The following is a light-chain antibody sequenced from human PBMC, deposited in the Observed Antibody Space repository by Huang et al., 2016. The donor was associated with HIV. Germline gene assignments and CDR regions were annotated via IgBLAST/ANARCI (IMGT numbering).Light chain of an antibody. Sequence: EIVLTPSPGTLSLSPGERATLSCRASQSVSSSYLAWYQQKPGQAPRLLIYVASSRATGIPDRFIGSGSGTDFNLTISRLEPEDFAVYYCQQYGSSPPFTFGPGTKVDIK. CDR1: QSVSSSY. V-gene: IGKV3-20*01. CDR2: VAS. CDR3: QQYGSSPPFT. J-gene: IGKJ3*01.